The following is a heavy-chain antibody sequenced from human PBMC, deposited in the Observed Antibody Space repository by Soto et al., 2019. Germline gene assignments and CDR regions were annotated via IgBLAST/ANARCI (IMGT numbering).Heavy chain of an antibody. D-gene: IGHD2-2*01. CDR1: GCSISSGEYY. J-gene: IGHJ5*02. V-gene: IGHV4-30-4*02. Sequence: SETLSLTCSVSGCSISSGEYYWGWIRGPRGKGLGWIGYMVYTGTTYYNPSIKSRITISIDTSKNQFSLRLTSVTAADTAEYHRARVVRFCSSPSCRGRNWLDPWGQGARVT. CDR2: MVYTGTT. CDR3: ARVVRFCSSPSCRGRNWLDP.